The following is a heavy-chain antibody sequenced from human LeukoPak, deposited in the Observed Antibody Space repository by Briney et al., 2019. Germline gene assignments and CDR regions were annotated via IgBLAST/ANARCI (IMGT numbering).Heavy chain of an antibody. V-gene: IGHV3-23*01. CDR3: VKDRPCETCMPMDA. CDR1: GFRYTDYS. Sequence: PGGSLRLSCAASGFRYTDYSMSWVRQPPAKGLEWVAGLCRSGGSKYYANSVKGRFTISRDNSKDTVSLQMNSLRAEDSAIYFCVKDRPCETCMPMDAWGQGTTVTVSS. D-gene: IGHD2-2*01. J-gene: IGHJ6*02. CDR2: LCRSGGSK.